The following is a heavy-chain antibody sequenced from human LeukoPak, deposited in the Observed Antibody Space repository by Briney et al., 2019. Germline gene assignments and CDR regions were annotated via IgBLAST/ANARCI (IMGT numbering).Heavy chain of an antibody. CDR1: GGSISRGGYS. CDR3: ARGVVVPAAKAYYFDY. Sequence: ASETLSLTCAVSGGSISRGGYSWSWIRQPPGKGLEWIGYIYHSGSTYYNPSLKSRVTISVDRSKNQFSLKLSSVTAADTAVYYCARGVVVPAAKAYYFDYWGQGTLVTVSS. CDR2: IYHSGST. D-gene: IGHD2-2*01. J-gene: IGHJ4*02. V-gene: IGHV4-30-2*01.